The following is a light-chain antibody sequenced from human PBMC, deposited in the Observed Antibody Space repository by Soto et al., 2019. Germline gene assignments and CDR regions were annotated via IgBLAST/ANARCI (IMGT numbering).Light chain of an antibody. CDR3: QQYNSYPFT. V-gene: IGKV1-5*03. CDR1: QSISSW. J-gene: IGKJ3*01. CDR2: KAS. Sequence: DIQMTQSPSTLSASVGDRVTITCRASQSISSWLAWYHQKPGKAPKLLIYKASSLESGVPSRFSGSGSGTEFTLTISSLQPDDLATYYGQQYNSYPFTFGPGTKVYIK.